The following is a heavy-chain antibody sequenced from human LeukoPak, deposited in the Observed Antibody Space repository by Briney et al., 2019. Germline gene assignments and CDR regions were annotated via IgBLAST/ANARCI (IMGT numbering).Heavy chain of an antibody. CDR2: INHSGST. V-gene: IGHV4-34*01. CDR3: ARSLPNYYGSGSYLYY. D-gene: IGHD3-10*01. J-gene: IGHJ4*02. CDR1: GGSFSGYY. Sequence: PSETLSLTCAVYGGSFSGYYWSWIRQPPGKGLEWIGEINHSGSTNYNPSLKSRVTISVDTSKNQFSLKLSSATAADTAVYYCARSLPNYYGSGSYLYYWGQGTLVTVSS.